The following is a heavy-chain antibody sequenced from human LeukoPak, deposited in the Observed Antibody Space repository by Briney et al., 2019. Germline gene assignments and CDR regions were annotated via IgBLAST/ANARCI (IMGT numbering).Heavy chain of an antibody. V-gene: IGHV4-39*01. CDR3: ASNYYGSGSLDY. J-gene: IGHJ4*02. CDR2: IYYSGST. Sequence: KPSETLSLTCTVSGGSISSSSYYWGWIRQPPGKGLEWIGSIYYSGSTYYNPSLKSRVTISVDTSKNQFSLKLSSVTAADTAVYYCASNYYGSGSLDYWGQGTLVTVSS. CDR1: GGSISSSSYY. D-gene: IGHD3-10*01.